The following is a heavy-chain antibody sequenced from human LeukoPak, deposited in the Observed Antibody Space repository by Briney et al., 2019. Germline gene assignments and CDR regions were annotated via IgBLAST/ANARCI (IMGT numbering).Heavy chain of an antibody. CDR3: ASAKRQQLVLGNWFDP. CDR2: ISSSGSTI. V-gene: IGHV3-11*04. CDR1: GFTFSDYY. D-gene: IGHD6-13*01. Sequence: GGSLRLSCAASGFTFSDYYMSWIRQAPGKGLEWVSYISSSGSTIYYADSVKGRFTISRDNAKNSLYLQMNSLRVEDTAVYYCASAKRQQLVLGNWFDPWGQGTLVTVST. J-gene: IGHJ5*02.